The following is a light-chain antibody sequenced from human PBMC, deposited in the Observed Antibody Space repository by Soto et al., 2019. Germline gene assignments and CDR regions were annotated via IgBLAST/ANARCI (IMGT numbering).Light chain of an antibody. CDR2: WAS. V-gene: IGKV4-1*01. Sequence: DIVMTQSPDSLAVSLCERATINCKSSESVLYSSNNKNYLAWYQQKPGKPPKVLIYWASTRESGVPERFSGSGSGTDFTLTISSLQAEDVEVYYCQQYYSNPITFGQGTRLEIK. CDR1: ESVLYSSNNKNY. CDR3: QQYYSNPIT. J-gene: IGKJ5*01.